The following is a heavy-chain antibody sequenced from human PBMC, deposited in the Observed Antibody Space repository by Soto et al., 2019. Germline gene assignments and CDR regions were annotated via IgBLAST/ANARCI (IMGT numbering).Heavy chain of an antibody. J-gene: IGHJ4*02. Sequence: GGSLRLSCAASGFTLSSYSMNWVRQAPGKGLEWVSYISSSSSTIYYADSVKGRFTISRDNAKNSLYLQMNSLRAEDTAVYYCARAQGPRSSGYEPENYFDYWGQGTLVTVSS. D-gene: IGHD5-12*01. CDR3: ARAQGPRSSGYEPENYFDY. V-gene: IGHV3-48*01. CDR2: ISSSSSTI. CDR1: GFTLSSYS.